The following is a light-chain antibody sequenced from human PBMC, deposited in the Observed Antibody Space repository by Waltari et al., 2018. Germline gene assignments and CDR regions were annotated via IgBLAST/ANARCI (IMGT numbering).Light chain of an antibody. V-gene: IGKV3-11*01. CDR3: QQRTSWPPWT. CDR2: DAS. Sequence: EIVLTQSPATLSLSPGERATLSCRASQSLASYLAWYQQKPCQAPRLLILDASSRAAGTPVRFSGSGSETDFTLSISSLEPEDFAVYYCQQRTSWPPWTFGQGTKVE. CDR1: QSLASY. J-gene: IGKJ1*01.